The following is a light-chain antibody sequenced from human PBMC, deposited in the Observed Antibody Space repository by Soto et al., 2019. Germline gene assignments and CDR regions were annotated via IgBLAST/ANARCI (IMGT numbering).Light chain of an antibody. CDR3: CSYAASDLI. CDR2: EGT. V-gene: IGLV2-23*01. J-gene: IGLJ2*01. Sequence: QSALTQPASVSGSPGQSITISCSGASSDIGPYKLVAWYQQHPDKAPKLIIHEGTKRPSGVSSRFSASQSGTTASLTISGLQAEDEADYYCCSYAASDLIFGGGTKLTVL. CDR1: SSDIGPYKL.